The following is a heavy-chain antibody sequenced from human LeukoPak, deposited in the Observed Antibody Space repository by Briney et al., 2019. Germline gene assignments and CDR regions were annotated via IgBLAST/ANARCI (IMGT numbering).Heavy chain of an antibody. J-gene: IGHJ4*02. CDR2: IYYSGST. CDR3: ARDLDSSGWYLDY. V-gene: IGHV4-59*01. D-gene: IGHD6-19*01. Sequence: KPSETLSLTCTVSGGSISSYYWSWIRQPPGKGLEWIGYIYYSGSTNYNPSLKSRVTISVDTSKNQFSLKLSSVTAADTAVYYCARDLDSSGWYLDYWGQGTLVTVSS. CDR1: GGSISSYY.